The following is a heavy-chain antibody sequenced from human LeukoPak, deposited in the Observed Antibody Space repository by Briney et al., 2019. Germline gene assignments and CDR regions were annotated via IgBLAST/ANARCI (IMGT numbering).Heavy chain of an antibody. V-gene: IGHV4-59*01. D-gene: IGHD3-22*01. J-gene: IGHJ5*02. Sequence: PSETLSLTCGVSGGSFSDYHWSWIRQPPGKGLEWIGYIYYSGSTNYNPSLKSRVTISVDTSKNQFSLKLSSVTAADTAVYYCARDYYDSSGSNWFDPWGQGTLVTVSS. CDR3: ARDYYDSSGSNWFDP. CDR2: IYYSGST. CDR1: GGSFSDYH.